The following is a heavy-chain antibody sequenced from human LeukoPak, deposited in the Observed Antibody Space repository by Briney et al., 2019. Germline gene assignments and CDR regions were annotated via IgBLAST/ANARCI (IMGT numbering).Heavy chain of an antibody. CDR1: GYTFTSYA. J-gene: IGHJ4*02. Sequence: ASVKVSCKASGYTFTSYAMHWVRQAPGQRLEWMGWINAGNGNTKYSQKFRGRVTITRDTSASTAYMELSSLRSEDTAVYYCASHPTSGRWEQWLGLDYWGQGTLVTVSS. CDR2: INAGNGNT. D-gene: IGHD6-19*01. V-gene: IGHV1-3*01. CDR3: ASHPTSGRWEQWLGLDY.